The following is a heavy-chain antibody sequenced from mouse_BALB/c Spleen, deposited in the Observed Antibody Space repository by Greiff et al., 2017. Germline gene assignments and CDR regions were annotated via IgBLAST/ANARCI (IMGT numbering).Heavy chain of an antibody. V-gene: IGHV1-63*02. Sequence: QVQLQQSGAELVRPGTSVKISCKASGYTFTNYWLGWVKQRPGHGLEWIGDIYPGGGYTNYNEKFKGKATLTADTSSSTAYMQLSSLTSEDSAVYFCARKDSSGTGDYWGQGTTLTVSS. CDR1: GYTFTNYW. J-gene: IGHJ2*01. D-gene: IGHD3-2*01. CDR2: IYPGGGYT. CDR3: ARKDSSGTGDY.